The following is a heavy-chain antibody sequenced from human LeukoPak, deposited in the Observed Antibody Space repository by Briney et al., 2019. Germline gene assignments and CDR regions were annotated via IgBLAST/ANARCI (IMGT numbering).Heavy chain of an antibody. CDR3: ARGDHHAFEY. CDR2: IQSKSGDA. J-gene: IGHJ4*02. CDR1: GYTFTDYN. D-gene: IGHD1-14*01. Sequence: ASAKVSCKASGYTFTDYNLHWVRQAPGERLEWMGRIQSKSGDANYAQKFQGRVTVTRDTSINTVYMELSGLKSDDTAVYYCARGDHHAFEYWGQGTLVTVSS. V-gene: IGHV1-2*06.